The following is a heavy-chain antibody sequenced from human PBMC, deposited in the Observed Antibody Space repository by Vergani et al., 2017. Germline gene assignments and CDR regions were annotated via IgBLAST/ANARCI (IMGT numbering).Heavy chain of an antibody. D-gene: IGHD3-10*01. CDR3: AKDRGGYYGSGSNLIYY. V-gene: IGHV3-30*18. Sequence: QVQLVESGGGVVQPGRSLRLSCAASGFTFSSYGMHWVRQAPGKGLEWVAGISYDGSNKYYADSVKGRFTISRDNSKNTLYLQMNSLRAEETAVYYCAKDRGGYYGSGSNLIYYWGQGTLVTVSS. CDR1: GFTFSSYG. J-gene: IGHJ4*02. CDR2: ISYDGSNK.